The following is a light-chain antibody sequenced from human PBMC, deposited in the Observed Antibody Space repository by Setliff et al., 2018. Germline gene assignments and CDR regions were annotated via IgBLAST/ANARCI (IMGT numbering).Light chain of an antibody. J-gene: IGLJ1*01. V-gene: IGLV2-14*01. CDR2: EVI. CDR1: SSDIGGYKY. CDR3: CSYAGSNNPYI. Sequence: QSALAQPASVSGSPGQSITISCTGTSSDIGGYKYVSWCQQHPGKAPKLMIYEVIKRPSGVSNRFSGSKSSNTASLTISGLQAEDEAHYFCCSYAGSNNPYIFGPGTKVTVL.